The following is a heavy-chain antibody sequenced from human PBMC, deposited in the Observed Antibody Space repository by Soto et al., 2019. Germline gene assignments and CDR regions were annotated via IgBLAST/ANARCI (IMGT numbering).Heavy chain of an antibody. V-gene: IGHV4-39*02. CDR2: ISYSGSS. J-gene: IGHJ4*02. CDR3: ADVWVVDAGGY. Sequence: QLQLQESGPGLVKPSETLSLTCNVSGGSISSSSYYWGGIRQPPGKGLEWSGGISYSGSSYYNPSLESPVTISVDTSKILVTRKLTSVTAADKAMYYCADVWVVDAGGYGGQGTLCSVSS. CDR1: GGSISSSSYY. D-gene: IGHD2-8*02.